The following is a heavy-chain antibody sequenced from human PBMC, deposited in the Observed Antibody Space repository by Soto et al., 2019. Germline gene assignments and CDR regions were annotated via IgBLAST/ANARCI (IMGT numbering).Heavy chain of an antibody. CDR1: GGSISSGGYY. D-gene: IGHD3-22*01. J-gene: IGHJ3*02. Sequence: QVQLQESGPGLVKPSQTLSLTCTVSGGSISSGGYYWSWIRQHPGKGLEWIGYIYYSGSTYYNPSLKSRVTISVDTSKNQFSLKLSSVTAADTAVYYCAIGDSSGYHHDAFDIWGQGTMVTVSS. CDR3: AIGDSSGYHHDAFDI. CDR2: IYYSGST. V-gene: IGHV4-31*03.